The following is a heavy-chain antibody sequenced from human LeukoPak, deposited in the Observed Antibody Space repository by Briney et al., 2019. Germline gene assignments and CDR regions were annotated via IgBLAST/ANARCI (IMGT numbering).Heavy chain of an antibody. CDR2: IYYSGST. J-gene: IGHJ4*02. CDR1: GGSFSGYY. D-gene: IGHD6-6*01. CDR3: ARVSIAARPGLDY. Sequence: PSETLSLTCAVYGGSFSGYYWSWIRQPPGKGLEWIGSIYYSGSTYYNPSLKSRVTISVDTSKNQFSLKLSSVTAADTAVYYCARVSIAARPGLDYWGQGTLVTVSS. V-gene: IGHV4-34*01.